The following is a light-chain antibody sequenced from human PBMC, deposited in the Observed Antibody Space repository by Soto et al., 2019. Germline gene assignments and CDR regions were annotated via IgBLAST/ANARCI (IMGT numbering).Light chain of an antibody. CDR3: AAWDDSLNASYV. V-gene: IGLV1-44*01. CDR1: SSNLGAGYD. Sequence: QSVLTQPPSVSGAPGQRVTISCTGNSSNLGAGYDVHWYQQLPGTAPKLLIYSNNQRPSGVPDRFSGSKSGTSASLAISGLQSEDEADYYCAAWDDSLNASYVFGTGTKLTVL. CDR2: SNN. J-gene: IGLJ1*01.